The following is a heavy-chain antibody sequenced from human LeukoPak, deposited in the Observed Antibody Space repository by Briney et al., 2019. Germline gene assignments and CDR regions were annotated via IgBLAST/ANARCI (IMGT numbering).Heavy chain of an antibody. V-gene: IGHV3-48*01. CDR3: AKGGIAASFDY. D-gene: IGHD6-13*01. J-gene: IGHJ4*02. CDR1: GLTFSDYT. Sequence: GGSLRLSCAASGLTFSDYTMNWVRQAPGKGLEWLSYITRSSSPIYYADSVKGRFTTSRDNAKNLLYLQMNSLRAEDTAVYYCAKGGIAASFDYWGQGTLVTVSS. CDR2: ITRSSSPI.